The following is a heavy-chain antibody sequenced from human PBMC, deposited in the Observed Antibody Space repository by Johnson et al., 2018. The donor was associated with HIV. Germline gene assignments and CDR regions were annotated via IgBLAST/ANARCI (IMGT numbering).Heavy chain of an antibody. D-gene: IGHD2/OR15-2a*01. V-gene: IGHV3-30*02. J-gene: IGHJ3*02. CDR3: AKDLSYPKTRAFDI. Sequence: QVQLVESGGGVVQPGRSLRLSCAASGFTSSSYAMHWVRQAPGKGLEWVAFIRYDGSNKYYADSVKGRFTISRDNSKNKLYLQMSRLRADDTAVYYCAKDLSYPKTRAFDIWGQGTMVTVSS. CDR1: GFTSSSYA. CDR2: IRYDGSNK.